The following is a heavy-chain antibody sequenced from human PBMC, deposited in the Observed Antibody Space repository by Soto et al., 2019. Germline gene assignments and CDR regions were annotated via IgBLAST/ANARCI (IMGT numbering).Heavy chain of an antibody. Sequence: SETLSLTCTVSGGSISSGGYYWSWIRQHPGKGLEWIGYIYYSGSTNYNPPLKSRVTISVDTSKNQFSLKLSSVTAVDTAVYYCARRAVGATSFVFDIWGQGTMVTVSS. CDR1: GGSISSGGYY. CDR3: ARRAVGATSFVFDI. V-gene: IGHV4-61*08. D-gene: IGHD1-26*01. CDR2: IYYSGST. J-gene: IGHJ3*02.